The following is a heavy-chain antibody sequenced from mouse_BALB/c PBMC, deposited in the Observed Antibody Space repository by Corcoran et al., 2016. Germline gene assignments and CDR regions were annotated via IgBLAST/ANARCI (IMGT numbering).Heavy chain of an antibody. Sequence: QNQLVQSGPELKKPGETVKISCKASGYTFTNYGMNWVMQAPGKGLTWMGWINTYTGEPTYADDFKGRFAFSLETSASTAYLQINNLKNEDMATYFCARVGITPFAYWGQGTLVTVSA. CDR3: ARVGITPFAY. D-gene: IGHD2-4*01. CDR1: GYTFTNYG. V-gene: IGHV9-1*02. CDR2: INTYTGEP. J-gene: IGHJ3*01.